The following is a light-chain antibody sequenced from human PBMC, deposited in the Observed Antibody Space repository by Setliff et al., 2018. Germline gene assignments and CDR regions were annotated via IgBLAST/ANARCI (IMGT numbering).Light chain of an antibody. CDR1: SSNIGSNT. J-gene: IGLJ1*01. Sequence: QSVLTQPPSASGTLGQRVTISCSGSSSNIGSNTVNWYQQLPGTAPKLLIYSNNQRPSGVPDRFSGSKSGTSASLAISGLQSEDEADYYCAAWDDSLNGPVFGTGTKVTV. CDR2: SNN. V-gene: IGLV1-44*01. CDR3: AAWDDSLNGPV.